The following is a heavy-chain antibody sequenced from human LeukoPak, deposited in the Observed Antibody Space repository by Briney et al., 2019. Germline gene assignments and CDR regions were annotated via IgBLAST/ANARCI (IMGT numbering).Heavy chain of an antibody. CDR2: IWYDGSNK. D-gene: IGHD4-17*01. J-gene: IGHJ4*02. CDR3: AKVSTVTTPEDY. V-gene: IGHV3-30*02. Sequence: GGSLRLSCAASGFTFSTYGMHWVRQVPGKGLEWVALIWYDGSNKYYADSVKGRFTISRDNSKNTLYLQMNSLRAEDTAVYYCAKVSTVTTPEDYWGQGTLVTVSS. CDR1: GFTFSTYG.